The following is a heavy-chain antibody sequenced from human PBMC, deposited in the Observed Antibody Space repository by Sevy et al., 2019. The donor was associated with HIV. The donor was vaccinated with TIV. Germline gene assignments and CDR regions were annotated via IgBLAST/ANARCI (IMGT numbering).Heavy chain of an antibody. D-gene: IGHD3-3*01. J-gene: IGHJ5*02. CDR1: GFTFSGSA. CDR3: TRNYDFWSGYPNNWFDP. CDR2: IRSKANDYAT. Sequence: GGSLRLSCAASGFTFSGSAMHWVRQASGKGLEWVGRIRSKANDYATGYAASVKGRFTISRDDSKNTAYLQMNSLKTEDTAVYYCTRNYDFWSGYPNNWFDPWCQGTLVTVSS. V-gene: IGHV3-73*01.